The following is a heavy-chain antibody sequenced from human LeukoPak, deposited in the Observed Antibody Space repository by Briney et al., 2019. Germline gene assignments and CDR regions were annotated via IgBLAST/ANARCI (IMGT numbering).Heavy chain of an antibody. CDR1: GTSLSFLL. Sequence: SEPLSHPFTVSGTSLSFLLWTLFREPAGKRPEGNGLIYTNGATTLNPSLKSRVAMSVDLAKNQLFLKLASVTAADTARYYSARKGGDYWGQGTLVTVSS. J-gene: IGHJ4*02. V-gene: IGHV4-4*07. CDR3: ARKGGDY. CDR2: IYTNGAT.